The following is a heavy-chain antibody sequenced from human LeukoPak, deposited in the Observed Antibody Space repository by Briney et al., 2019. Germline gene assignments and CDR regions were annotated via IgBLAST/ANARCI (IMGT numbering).Heavy chain of an antibody. Sequence: ASVRVSCKASGYTFSNYGISWVRQAPGQGLEWVGWIRGDNGNTNYAQKFQGRVTMTTETSTSTAYMELGSLGSDETAVYYCARVDLLTGYYFFDYWGQGTLVTVSS. CDR2: IRGDNGNT. V-gene: IGHV1-18*01. D-gene: IGHD3-9*01. CDR1: GYTFSNYG. CDR3: ARVDLLTGYYFFDY. J-gene: IGHJ4*02.